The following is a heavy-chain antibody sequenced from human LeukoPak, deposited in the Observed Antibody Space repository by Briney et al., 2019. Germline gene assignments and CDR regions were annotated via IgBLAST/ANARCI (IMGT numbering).Heavy chain of an antibody. J-gene: IGHJ4*02. CDR2: ISSSSTTI. Sequence: GGPLRLSCAASGFTLSDYSMNWVRQAPGKGLEWVSYISSSSTTIFYADSVKGRFTISRDNAKNSLFLQMNGLRDEDTALYYCARERVIAAAGDGFDSWGQGTLVTVSS. CDR3: ARERVIAAAGDGFDS. V-gene: IGHV3-48*02. D-gene: IGHD3-10*01. CDR1: GFTLSDYS.